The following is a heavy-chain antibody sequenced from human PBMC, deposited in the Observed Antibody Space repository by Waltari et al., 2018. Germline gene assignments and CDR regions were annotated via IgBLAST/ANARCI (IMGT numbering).Heavy chain of an antibody. CDR3: VKGKYYYESWGYYPMDH. J-gene: IGHJ4*02. CDR2: IYRSGTT. D-gene: IGHD3-22*01. V-gene: IGHV3-23*05. CDR1: GFTLSYYA. Sequence: QLLESGGGLVQPGGSLRLSCVASGFTLSYYAMSWVSQAPGKGLDWVAVIYRSGTTIYADSAKGRFTISRDNSENSVYLQMSSLRLDDTAVYHCVKGKYYYESWGYYPMDHWGQGTLVTVSS.